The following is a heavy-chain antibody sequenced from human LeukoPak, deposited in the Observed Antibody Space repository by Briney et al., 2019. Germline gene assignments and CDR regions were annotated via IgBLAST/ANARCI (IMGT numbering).Heavy chain of an antibody. D-gene: IGHD2-2*01. CDR2: ISYDGSNK. J-gene: IGHJ4*02. V-gene: IGHV3-30-3*01. CDR3: ARALYQPRDIVVVPAAISY. CDR1: GFTFSSYA. Sequence: GGSLRLSCAAPGFTFSSYAMHWVRQAPGKGLEWVAVISYDGSNKYYADSVKGRFTISRDNSKNTLYLQMNSLRAEDTAVYYCARALYQPRDIVVVPAAISYWGQGTLVTVSS.